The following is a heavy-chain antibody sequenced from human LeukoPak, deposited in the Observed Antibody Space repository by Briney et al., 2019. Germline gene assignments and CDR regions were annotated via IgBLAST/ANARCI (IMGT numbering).Heavy chain of an antibody. Sequence: GGSLRLSCAASGFTFSSYAMHWVRQAPGKGLEWVAVISYDGSNKYYADSVKGRSTISRDNSKNTLYLQMNSLRAEDTAVYYCARGPGTMVRGPRQYYGMDVWGQGTTVTVSS. V-gene: IGHV3-30-3*01. CDR2: ISYDGSNK. D-gene: IGHD3-10*01. CDR1: GFTFSSYA. J-gene: IGHJ6*02. CDR3: ARGPGTMVRGPRQYYGMDV.